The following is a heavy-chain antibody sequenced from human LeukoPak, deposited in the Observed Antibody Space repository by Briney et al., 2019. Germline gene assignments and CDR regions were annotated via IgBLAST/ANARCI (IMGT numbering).Heavy chain of an antibody. Sequence: SETLSLTSTVSGGSISSYYWSWIRQPAGKGLEWIGRTYTSGSTNYNPSLTSRVTMSVDTSKNQFSLKLSSVTAADTAVYYCARGRDGYTLDYWGQGTLVTVSS. D-gene: IGHD5-24*01. J-gene: IGHJ4*02. V-gene: IGHV4-4*07. CDR1: GGSISSYY. CDR3: ARGRDGYTLDY. CDR2: TYTSGST.